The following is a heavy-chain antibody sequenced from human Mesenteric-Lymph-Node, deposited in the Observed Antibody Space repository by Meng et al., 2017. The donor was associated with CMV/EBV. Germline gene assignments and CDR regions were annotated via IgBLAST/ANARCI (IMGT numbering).Heavy chain of an antibody. D-gene: IGHD1-26*01. V-gene: IGHV3-48*03. CDR1: GFTFSSYE. CDR2: ISHSGSSI. J-gene: IGHJ4*02. CDR3: AASGSYFRFDH. Sequence: GGSLRLSCAASGFTFSSYEMNWVRQAPGKGLEWVSYISHSGSSIYYADSVKGRVTISRDNAKNSLYLQMDNLRAEDTAVYYCAASGSYFRFDHWGQGTLVTVSS.